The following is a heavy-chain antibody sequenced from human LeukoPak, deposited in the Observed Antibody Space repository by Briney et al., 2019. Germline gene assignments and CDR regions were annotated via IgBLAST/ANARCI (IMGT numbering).Heavy chain of an antibody. CDR2: INSDGSST. D-gene: IGHD2-21*02. V-gene: IGHV3-74*01. Sequence: GGSLRLSCAASGFTFSNYAMNWVRQAPGKGLVWVSRINSDGSSTSYADSVKGRFTISRDNAKNTLYLQMNSLRAKDTAVYYCARERVVVTAIEDCYYGMDVWGQGTTVTVSS. J-gene: IGHJ6*02. CDR1: GFTFSNYA. CDR3: ARERVVVTAIEDCYYGMDV.